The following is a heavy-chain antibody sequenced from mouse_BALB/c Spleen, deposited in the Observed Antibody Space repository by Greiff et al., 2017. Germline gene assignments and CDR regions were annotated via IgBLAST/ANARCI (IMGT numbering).Heavy chain of an antibody. CDR2: ISSGGST. D-gene: IGHD1-1*01. CDR3: ARGLTTVVATNY. Sequence: EVQLVESGGGLVKPGGSLKLSCAASGFTFSSYAMSWVRQTPEKRLEWVASISSGGSTYYPDSVKGRFTISRDNARNILYLQMSSLRSEDTAMYYCARGLTTVVATNYWGQGTTLTVSS. CDR1: GFTFSSYA. V-gene: IGHV5-6-5*01. J-gene: IGHJ2*01.